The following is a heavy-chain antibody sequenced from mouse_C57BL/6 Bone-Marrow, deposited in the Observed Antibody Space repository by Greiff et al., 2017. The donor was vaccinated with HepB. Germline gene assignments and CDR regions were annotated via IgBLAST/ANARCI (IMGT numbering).Heavy chain of an antibody. CDR2: IYPGGGYT. D-gene: IGHD2-3*01. J-gene: IGHJ4*01. V-gene: IGHV1-63*01. Sequence: QVQLQQPGAELVRPGTSVKMSCKAAGYTFTNYWIGWAKQRPGHGLEWIGDIYPGGGYTNYNEKFKGKATLTADKSSSTAYMQFSSLTSEDSAIYYCARWWLLGAKDYWGQGTSVTVSS. CDR1: GYTFTNYW. CDR3: ARWWLLGAKDY.